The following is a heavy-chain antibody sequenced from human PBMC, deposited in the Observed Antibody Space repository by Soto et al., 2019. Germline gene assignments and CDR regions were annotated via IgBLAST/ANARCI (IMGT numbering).Heavy chain of an antibody. D-gene: IGHD6-19*01. V-gene: IGHV3-72*01. CDR2: TRNKANSYTT. CDR1: GFTFSDHY. Sequence: EVQLVESGGSLVQPGGSLRLSCAASGFTFSDHYIDWVRQAPGKGLEWVGRTRNKANSYTTEYAASVKGRFTISRDDSKNSLYLQMNSLIIEATAVYYCVRLKYSSGWYLDYWGEGTLVTVSS. CDR3: VRLKYSSGWYLDY. J-gene: IGHJ4*02.